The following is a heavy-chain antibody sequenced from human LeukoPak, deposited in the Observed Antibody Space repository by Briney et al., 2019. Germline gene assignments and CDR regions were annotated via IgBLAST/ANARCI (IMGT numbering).Heavy chain of an antibody. V-gene: IGHV1-8*01. CDR1: GYTFTSYD. J-gene: IGHJ5*02. CDR2: MNPNSGNT. D-gene: IGHD6-13*01. Sequence: GASVKVSCKASGYTFTSYDINWVRQATGQGLEWMGWMNPNSGNTGYAQKFQGRVTITRNTSISTAYMELSSLRSEDTAVYYCARGGSSWYLGNNWFDPWGQGTPVTVSS. CDR3: ARGGSSWYLGNNWFDP.